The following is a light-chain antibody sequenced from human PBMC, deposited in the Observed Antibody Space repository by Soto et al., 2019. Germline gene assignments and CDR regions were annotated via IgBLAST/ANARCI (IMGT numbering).Light chain of an antibody. CDR2: GAS. Sequence: DIVLTQSPGTLSLSPGERATLSCRASQSVSSFYLAWYQQKPGQAPRLLIYGASSRATGIPARFSGSGSGTDFTLTISRLEPEDFAVYYCQQYSSSPWTFGQGTKVEIK. CDR3: QQYSSSPWT. J-gene: IGKJ1*01. CDR1: QSVSSFY. V-gene: IGKV3-20*01.